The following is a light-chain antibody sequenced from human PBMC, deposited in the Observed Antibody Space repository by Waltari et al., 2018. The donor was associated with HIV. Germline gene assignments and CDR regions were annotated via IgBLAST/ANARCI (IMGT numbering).Light chain of an antibody. CDR1: QNVRSN. CDR2: EVS. CDR3: QQYDSWPLT. V-gene: IGKV3-15*01. J-gene: IGKJ4*01. Sequence: EILMTQSPATLSVSPGESATLSCRASQNVRSNFAWYQRKPGQPPRLLIYEVSTRATGIPGRFSGTGSGTEFTLTISNLESEDFAGYYCQQYDSWPLTFGGGTKVDIK.